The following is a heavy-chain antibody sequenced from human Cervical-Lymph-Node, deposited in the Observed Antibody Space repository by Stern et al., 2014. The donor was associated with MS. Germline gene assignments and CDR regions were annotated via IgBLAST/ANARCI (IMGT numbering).Heavy chain of an antibody. Sequence: EVQLVESGGGLVQPGRSLRLSCAASGFTFDDYAMHWVRQAPGKGLEWVSGISWDSGSIGYADSVKGRFTISRDNAKNSLYLQMNSLRAEDTALYYCAKDRPPHCSGRSCNNYNYYGMDVWGQGTTVTVSS. V-gene: IGHV3-9*01. D-gene: IGHD2-15*01. CDR3: AKDRPPHCSGRSCNNYNYYGMDV. CDR1: GFTFDDYA. J-gene: IGHJ6*02. CDR2: ISWDSGSI.